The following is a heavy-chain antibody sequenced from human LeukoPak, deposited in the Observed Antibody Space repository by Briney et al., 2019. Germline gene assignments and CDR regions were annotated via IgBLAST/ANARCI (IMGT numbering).Heavy chain of an antibody. V-gene: IGHV4-59*01. CDR2: IYYSGST. CDR3: AGSSSSWSFDP. D-gene: IGHD6-13*01. CDR1: GGSISSYY. J-gene: IGHJ5*02. Sequence: SETLSLTCTVSGGSISSYYWSWIRQPPGKGLEWIAYIYYSGSTSYNPSLKSRVTISINTSKNQFSLKLTSVTTADTAVYYCAGSSSSWSFDPWGQGTLVTVSS.